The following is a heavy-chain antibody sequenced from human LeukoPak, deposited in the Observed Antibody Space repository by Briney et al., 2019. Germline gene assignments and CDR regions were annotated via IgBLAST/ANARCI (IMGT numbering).Heavy chain of an antibody. J-gene: IGHJ4*02. D-gene: IGHD3-16*01. Sequence: GGSLRLSCAASGFTFITYGMHWVRQAPGKGLEWAAFIRYDGSDKFYADSVKGRFTLSRDNSKNTLYLQMNSLRAEDTAVYYCAKDLRGGGRFFDYWGQGTLVTVSS. CDR2: IRYDGSDK. V-gene: IGHV3-30*02. CDR1: GFTFITYG. CDR3: AKDLRGGGRFFDY.